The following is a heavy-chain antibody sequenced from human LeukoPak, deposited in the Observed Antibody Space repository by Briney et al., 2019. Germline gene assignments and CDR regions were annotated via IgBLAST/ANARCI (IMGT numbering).Heavy chain of an antibody. CDR2: IWSDGSKK. J-gene: IGHJ4*02. V-gene: IGHV3-33*01. D-gene: IGHD3-22*01. CDR3: ARVLNYYDSSGYYFSY. Sequence: KPGGSLRLSCAASGFTFTIHGFHWVRQAPGKGLEWVAAIWSDGSKKYYADSVKGRFTISRDNSKNTLYLQMNCLRAEDTAVYYCARVLNYYDSSGYYFSYWGQGTLVTVSS. CDR1: GFTFTIHG.